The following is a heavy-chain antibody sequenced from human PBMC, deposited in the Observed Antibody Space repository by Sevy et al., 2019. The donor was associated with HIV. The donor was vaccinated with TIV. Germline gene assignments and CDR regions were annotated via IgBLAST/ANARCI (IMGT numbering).Heavy chain of an antibody. CDR1: GFTFRSFS. CDR3: ARDSAQLIVPTAGFDS. V-gene: IGHV3-33*01. D-gene: IGHD5-18*01. Sequence: GGSLRLSCSASGFTFRSFSMHWVRQAPGKGLEWVAAIWYDGRTKQYADSVKGRFTISRDNSKNMLSLEMNSLRAEDTGLYFCARDSAQLIVPTAGFDSWGQGTVVTVSS. CDR2: IWYDGRTK. J-gene: IGHJ5*01.